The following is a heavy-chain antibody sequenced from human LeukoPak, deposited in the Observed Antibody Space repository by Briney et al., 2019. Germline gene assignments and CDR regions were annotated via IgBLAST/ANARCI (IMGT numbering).Heavy chain of an antibody. D-gene: IGHD5-24*01. CDR3: ARLRDAYPDY. V-gene: IGHV5-51*01. CDR1: GYSFTSYW. CDR2: IYPGDSDS. J-gene: IGHJ4*02. Sequence: GESLKISCKGSGYSFTSYWIGWVRQMPGKGLEWRGIIYPGDSDSRYSPSLQGQVTISADKSISTAYLQWNSLKASDTAMYYCARLRDAYPDYWGQGTLITVSS.